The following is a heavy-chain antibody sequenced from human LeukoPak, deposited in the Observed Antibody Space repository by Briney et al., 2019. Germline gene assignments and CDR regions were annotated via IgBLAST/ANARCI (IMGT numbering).Heavy chain of an antibody. J-gene: IGHJ4*02. V-gene: IGHV3-23*01. CDR1: GFIFSDYG. CDR2: ISGSGGST. Sequence: GGSLRLSCAASGFIFSDYGMHWVRQAPGKGLEWVSAISGSGGSTYYADSVKGRFTISRDNSKNTLYLQMNSLRAEDTAVYYCAKGSGWYVDYWGQGTLVTVSS. D-gene: IGHD6-19*01. CDR3: AKGSGWYVDY.